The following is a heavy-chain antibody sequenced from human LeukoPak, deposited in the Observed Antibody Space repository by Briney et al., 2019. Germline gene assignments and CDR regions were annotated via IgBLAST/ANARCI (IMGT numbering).Heavy chain of an antibody. J-gene: IGHJ4*02. CDR1: GYTFTSYD. CDR3: ARARRITMVRGVITDYYFDY. CDR2: TNPNSGNT. Sequence: ASVKVSCKASGYTFTSYDINWVRQATGQGLEWMGWTNPNSGNTGYAQKFQGRVTMTRNTSISTAYMELGSLRSEDTAVYYCARARRITMVRGVITDYYFDYWGQGTLVTVSS. V-gene: IGHV1-8*01. D-gene: IGHD3-10*01.